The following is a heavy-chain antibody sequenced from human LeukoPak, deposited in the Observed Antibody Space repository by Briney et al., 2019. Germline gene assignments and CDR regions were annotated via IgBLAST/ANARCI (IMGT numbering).Heavy chain of an antibody. CDR3: ARGGYYGSGNDFRFDP. J-gene: IGHJ5*02. CDR2: MYHSGST. D-gene: IGHD3-10*01. V-gene: IGHV4-38-2*02. CDR1: NYSISTDYY. Sequence: SETLSLTCTVSNYSISTDYYWGWIRQPPGKGLEWIGTMYHSGSTYYNPSLKSRVTISVETSKNQFSLKLKSVTAADTAVYYCARGGYYGSGNDFRFDPWGQGTLVTVSS.